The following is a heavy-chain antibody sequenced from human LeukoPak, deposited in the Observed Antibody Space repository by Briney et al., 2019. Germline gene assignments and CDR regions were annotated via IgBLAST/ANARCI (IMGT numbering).Heavy chain of an antibody. CDR3: AKDPENSSGWYFDY. CDR2: IRYDGSNK. V-gene: IGHV3-30*02. D-gene: IGHD6-19*01. J-gene: IGHJ4*02. CDR1: GFTFSSYS. Sequence: GGSLRLSCAASGFTFSSYSMNWVRQAPGNGLEWVAFIRYDGSNKYYADSVKGRFTISRDNSKNTLYLQMNSLRAEDTAVYYCAKDPENSSGWYFDYWGQGTLVTVSS.